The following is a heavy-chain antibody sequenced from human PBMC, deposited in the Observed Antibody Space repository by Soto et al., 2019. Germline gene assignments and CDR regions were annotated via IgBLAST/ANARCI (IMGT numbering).Heavy chain of an antibody. CDR1: GGSVSSGSYY. CDR2: MSHSGGT. CDR3: ARVERGTATTVVDAFDI. Sequence: QVQLQQWGAGLLKPSETLSLTCAVYGGSVSSGSYYWSWIRQPTGQGLEWIGEMSHSGGTHFNPSHKRRVTISVDTSKNQFSLNMSSVTAADTALYYCARVERGTATTVVDAFDIWGPGTMVTVSS. V-gene: IGHV4-34*01. D-gene: IGHD1-1*01. J-gene: IGHJ3*02.